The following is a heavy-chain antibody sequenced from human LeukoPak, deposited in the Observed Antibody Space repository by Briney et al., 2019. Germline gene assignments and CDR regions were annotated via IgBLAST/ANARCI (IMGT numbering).Heavy chain of an antibody. Sequence: GGSLRLSCAASGFTFSNYAMHWVRQAPGQGLEWVAVLSYDGSIKYYTDSVKGRFTISRDNSKNTLYLQMNSLRAEDTAVYYCARLPYSNNWPECFQRWGQGTLVTVSS. J-gene: IGHJ1*01. CDR1: GFTFSNYA. D-gene: IGHD6-13*01. CDR3: ARLPYSNNWPECFQR. V-gene: IGHV3-30-3*01. CDR2: LSYDGSIK.